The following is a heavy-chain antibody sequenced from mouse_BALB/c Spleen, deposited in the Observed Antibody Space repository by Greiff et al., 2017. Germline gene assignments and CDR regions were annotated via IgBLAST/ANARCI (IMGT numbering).Heavy chain of an antibody. CDR1: GYTFTSYW. Sequence: LQQPGSELVRPGASVKLSCKASGYTFTSYWMHWVKPRHGQGLEWIGNIYPGSGSTNYDEKFKSKGTLTVDTSSSTAYMHLSSLTSEDSAVYYCTRGEVRESAWFAYWGQGTLVTVSA. CDR2: IYPGSGST. J-gene: IGHJ3*01. V-gene: IGHV1S22*01. CDR3: TRGEVRESAWFAY. D-gene: IGHD2-14*01.